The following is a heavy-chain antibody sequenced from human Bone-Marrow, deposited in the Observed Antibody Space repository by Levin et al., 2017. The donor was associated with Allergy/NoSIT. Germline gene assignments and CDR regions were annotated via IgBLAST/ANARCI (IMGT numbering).Heavy chain of an antibody. CDR1: GFRFSNYA. CDR3: AKEQLRFLDV. V-gene: IGHV3-30*18. D-gene: IGHD3-3*01. J-gene: IGHJ6*04. Sequence: GGSLRLSCAGSGFRFSNYAMHWVRQAPGKGLEWVAFISYDGSNKYYADSVKGRFTISRDNSKNTMNLQVNSLRPEDTAVYFCAKEQLRFLDVWGKGTTVTVSS. CDR2: ISYDGSNK.